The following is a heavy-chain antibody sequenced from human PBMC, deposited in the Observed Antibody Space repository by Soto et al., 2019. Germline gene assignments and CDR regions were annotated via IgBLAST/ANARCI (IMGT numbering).Heavy chain of an antibody. V-gene: IGHV3-30*18. Sequence: QPGGSLRLSCAASGFTFSSYGMHWVRQAPGKGLEWVAVISYDGSNKYYADSVKGRFTISRDNSKNTLYLQMNSLRAEDTAVYYCAKDWDYGVPSPYYYYMDVWGKGTTVTVSS. D-gene: IGHD4-17*01. CDR2: ISYDGSNK. CDR1: GFTFSSYG. CDR3: AKDWDYGVPSPYYYYMDV. J-gene: IGHJ6*03.